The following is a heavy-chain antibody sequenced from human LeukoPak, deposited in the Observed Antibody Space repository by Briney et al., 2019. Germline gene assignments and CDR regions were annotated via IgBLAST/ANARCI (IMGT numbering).Heavy chain of an antibody. CDR1: GFTFSSYG. J-gene: IGHJ4*02. CDR3: AKDKGSTLEY. Sequence: GGSLRLSCAASGFTFSSYGMHWVRQAPGKGLEWVAVIWYDGSNKYYADSVKGRFTISRDNSKNTLDLQMNSLRAEDTAVYYCAKDKGSTLEYWGQGTLVTVSS. V-gene: IGHV3-33*06. D-gene: IGHD1-1*01. CDR2: IWYDGSNK.